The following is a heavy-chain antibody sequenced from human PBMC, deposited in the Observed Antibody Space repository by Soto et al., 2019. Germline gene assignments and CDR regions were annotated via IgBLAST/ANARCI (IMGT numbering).Heavy chain of an antibody. V-gene: IGHV1-46*01. CDR2: INPSGGST. CDR3: ARVIFVPYYYYYMDV. D-gene: IGHD3-3*02. Sequence: ASVKVSCKASGYTFTSYYMHWVRQAPGQGLEWMGIINPSGGSTSYAQKFQGRVTMTRDTSTSTAYMELSSLRSEDTAVYYCARVIFVPYYYYYMDVWGKGTTVTVSS. J-gene: IGHJ6*03. CDR1: GYTFTSYY.